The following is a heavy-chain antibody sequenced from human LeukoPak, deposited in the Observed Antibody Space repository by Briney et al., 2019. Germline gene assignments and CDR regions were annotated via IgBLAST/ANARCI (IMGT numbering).Heavy chain of an antibody. D-gene: IGHD3-10*01. CDR2: ISSSSSHI. CDR3: AKSFYLGSGTYSIPPLDY. CDR1: GFTFSSYS. Sequence: GGSLRLSCAASGFTFSSYSMNWVRQAPGRGLEWVSSISSSSSHIYYADSVKGRFTISRDDAKNSLYLQMNSLRAEDTAVYYCAKSFYLGSGTYSIPPLDYWGQGALVTVSS. J-gene: IGHJ4*02. V-gene: IGHV3-21*01.